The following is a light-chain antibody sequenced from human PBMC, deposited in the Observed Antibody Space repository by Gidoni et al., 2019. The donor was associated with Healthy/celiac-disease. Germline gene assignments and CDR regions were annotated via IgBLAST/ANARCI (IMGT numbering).Light chain of an antibody. Sequence: EIVMTQSPATLSVSPGASATLACRASQSVSSNFAWYQQKPGQGPRLLSDSASTRAAGIPARLTGSGSGAEFTLTISSLQSEDFTVYYCQQYNNWPLTFGGGTKVEIK. V-gene: IGKV3-15*01. CDR1: QSVSSN. CDR2: SAS. CDR3: QQYNNWPLT. J-gene: IGKJ4*01.